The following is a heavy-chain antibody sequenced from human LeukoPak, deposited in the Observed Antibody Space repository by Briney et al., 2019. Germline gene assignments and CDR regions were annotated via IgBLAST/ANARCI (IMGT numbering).Heavy chain of an antibody. Sequence: SVKVSCKASGGTFSSYAISWVRQAPGQGLEWMGGIILIFGTANYAQKFQGRVTITADESTSTAYMELSSLRSEDTAVYYCARAHSGSYSIAYWGQGTLVTISS. V-gene: IGHV1-69*13. CDR3: ARAHSGSYSIAY. D-gene: IGHD1-26*01. CDR2: IILIFGTA. J-gene: IGHJ4*02. CDR1: GGTFSSYA.